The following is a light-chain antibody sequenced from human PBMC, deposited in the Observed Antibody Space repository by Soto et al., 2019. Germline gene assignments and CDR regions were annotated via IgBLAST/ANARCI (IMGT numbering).Light chain of an antibody. J-gene: IGKJ4*01. V-gene: IGKV1-27*01. CDR3: QKFNAVPT. CDR2: AAS. CDR1: QAINNY. Sequence: DIQMTESPSSLSASVGDRVTITCRASQAINNYLAWYQQKPGKVPTLLISAASTLQSGVPSRFSGSGSGTDFNLTISSLQPEDVATYYCQKFNAVPTFGGGTKVEI.